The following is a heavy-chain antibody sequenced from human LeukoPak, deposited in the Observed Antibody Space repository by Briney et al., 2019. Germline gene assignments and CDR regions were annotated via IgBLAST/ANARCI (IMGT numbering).Heavy chain of an antibody. D-gene: IGHD3-16*01. J-gene: IGHJ3*02. CDR3: ARVSYGDDAFDI. CDR1: GGSISSYY. V-gene: IGHV4-59*01. CDR2: IYYSGST. Sequence: MASETLSLTCTVSGGSISSYYWSWIRQPPGKGLEWIGYIYYSGSTNYNPSLKSRVTISVDTSKNQFSLKLSSVTAADTAVYYCARVSYGDDAFDIWGQGIMVTVSS.